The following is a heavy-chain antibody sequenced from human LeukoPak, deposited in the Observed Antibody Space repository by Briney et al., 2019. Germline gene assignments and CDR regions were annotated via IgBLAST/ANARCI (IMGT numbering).Heavy chain of an antibody. Sequence: ASVKVSCKASGYTFTGYYMHWVRQAPGQGLEWMGWINPNSGGTSYAQKFQGRVTMTRDTSISTAYMELSRLRSDDTAVYYCARVIAAAGTWWGYFDYWGQGTLVTVSS. CDR1: GYTFTGYY. V-gene: IGHV1-2*02. CDR2: INPNSGGT. D-gene: IGHD6-13*01. J-gene: IGHJ4*02. CDR3: ARVIAAAGTWWGYFDY.